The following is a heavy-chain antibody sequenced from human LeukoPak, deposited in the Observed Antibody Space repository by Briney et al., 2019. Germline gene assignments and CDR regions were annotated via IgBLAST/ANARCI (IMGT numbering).Heavy chain of an antibody. V-gene: IGHV4-38-2*01. CDR1: GYSISSGYY. Sequence: SETLSLTCAVSGYSISSGYYWGWIRQPPGKGLEWIGSIYHSGSTYYNPSLKSRVTISVDRSKNQFSLKLSSVTAADTAVYYCARQKDYDFWSGYPYYYYYMDVWGKGTTVTVSS. D-gene: IGHD3-3*01. CDR3: ARQKDYDFWSGYPYYYYYMDV. J-gene: IGHJ6*03. CDR2: IYHSGST.